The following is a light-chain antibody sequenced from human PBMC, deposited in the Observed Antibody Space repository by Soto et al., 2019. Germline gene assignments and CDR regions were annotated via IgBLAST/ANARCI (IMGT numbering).Light chain of an antibody. CDR1: QSVLYSSNNKNY. Sequence: DIVMTQSPDSLAVSLGERATINCKSSQSVLYSSNNKNYLAWYQQKPGQPPKLLIYWASTRESGVPDRFSGSGSGTVFTLTISSLQSEDFAVYYCQQYNNWPLTFGGGTKV. V-gene: IGKV4-1*01. CDR3: QQYNNWPLT. CDR2: WAS. J-gene: IGKJ4*01.